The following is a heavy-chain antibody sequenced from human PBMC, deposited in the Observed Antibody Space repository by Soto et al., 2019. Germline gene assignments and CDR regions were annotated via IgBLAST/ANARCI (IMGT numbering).Heavy chain of an antibody. D-gene: IGHD6-25*01. V-gene: IGHV4-34*01. CDR2: ITYSGST. Sequence: QVQLQQWGAGLLKPSETLSLTCAVYGGSFSDYYWSWIRQPPGKGLEWIGEITYSGSTNYNPSLKSRVTISVDTSKKQFSLKLSSVTAADTAVYYCARMWGGYNSHWGHGTLVTVSS. CDR1: GGSFSDYY. J-gene: IGHJ4*01. CDR3: ARMWGGYNSH.